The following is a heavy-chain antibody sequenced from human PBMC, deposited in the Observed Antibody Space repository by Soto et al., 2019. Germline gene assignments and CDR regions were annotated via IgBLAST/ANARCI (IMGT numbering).Heavy chain of an antibody. J-gene: IGHJ4*02. Sequence: PGGSLRLSCAVSADSEFTFSDEYMDWVRQAPGKGLEWVSAISANGQGIYYADSVRGRFTISRDNSKNTIFLHMDSLRAEDTAVYYCAKDRNYPRDQFHYWGQGTLVTVSS. D-gene: IGHD1-7*01. V-gene: IGHV3-23*01. CDR2: ISANGQGI. CDR3: AKDRNYPRDQFHY. CDR1: ADSEFTFSDEY.